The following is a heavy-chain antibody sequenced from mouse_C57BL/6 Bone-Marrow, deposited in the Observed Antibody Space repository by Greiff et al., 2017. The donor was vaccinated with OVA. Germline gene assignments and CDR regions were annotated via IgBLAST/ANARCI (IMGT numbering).Heavy chain of an antibody. D-gene: IGHD2-2*01. CDR1: GFSLTSYG. J-gene: IGHJ4*01. V-gene: IGHV2-4*01. Sequence: VQLQQSGPGLVQPSQSLSITCTVSGFSLTSYGVHWVRQPPGKGLEWLGVIWSGGSTDYNAAFISRLSISKDNSKSQVFFKMNSLQADDTAIYYSAKNWNGYDYAMDYWGQGTSVTVSS. CDR3: AKNWNGYDYAMDY. CDR2: IWSGGST.